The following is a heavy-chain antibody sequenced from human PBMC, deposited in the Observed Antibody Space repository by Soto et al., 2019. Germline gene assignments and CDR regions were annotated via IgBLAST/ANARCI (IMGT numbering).Heavy chain of an antibody. V-gene: IGHV1-24*01. Sequence: ASVKVSCKVSGYTLTELSMHWVRQAPGKGLEWMGGFDPEDADTIYAQKFQGRVTMTEDTSTDTAYMELSNLRSEDTAVYYCATLRSDLGLSGNYFNYFDYWGQGTLLTVSS. J-gene: IGHJ4*02. CDR2: FDPEDADT. CDR3: ATLRSDLGLSGNYFNYFDY. D-gene: IGHD3-10*01. CDR1: GYTLTELS.